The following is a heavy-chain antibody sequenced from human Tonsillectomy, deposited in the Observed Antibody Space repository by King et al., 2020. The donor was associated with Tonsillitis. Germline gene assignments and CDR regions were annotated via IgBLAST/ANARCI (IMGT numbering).Heavy chain of an antibody. CDR1: GGSISNHY. Sequence: QLQESGPGLVKPSETLSLSCTVSGGSISNHYWSWIRQPPGKGLEWVGSISYTGSTNYNPSLDSRVTISLDTSKNQISLRKNSVTAADTALYYCARDRPDWGDWYFDLWGRGTLVTVSS. CDR3: ARDRPDWGDWYFDL. CDR2: ISYTGST. V-gene: IGHV4-59*11. D-gene: IGHD7-27*01. J-gene: IGHJ2*01.